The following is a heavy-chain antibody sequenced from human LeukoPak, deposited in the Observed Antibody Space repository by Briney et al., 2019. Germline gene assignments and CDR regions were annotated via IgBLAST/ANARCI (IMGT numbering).Heavy chain of an antibody. D-gene: IGHD3-10*01. CDR2: ISGSGGGT. J-gene: IGHJ3*02. CDR3: AKDGGHYYYGSGSGLDDAFDI. Sequence: PGGSLRLSCAASVFTFSGYAMSWVRQAPGGGVEWGSGISGSGGGTCYADSVKGRFNISRDNSKNTLYLQMNSLRAEHTAVYYCAKDGGHYYYGSGSGLDDAFDIWGQGTMVTVSS. V-gene: IGHV3-23*01. CDR1: VFTFSGYA.